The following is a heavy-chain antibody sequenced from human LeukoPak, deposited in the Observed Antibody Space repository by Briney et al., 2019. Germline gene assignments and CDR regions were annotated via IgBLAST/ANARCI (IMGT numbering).Heavy chain of an antibody. D-gene: IGHD3-22*01. V-gene: IGHV3-23*01. CDR1: GFTFSSYA. Sequence: GGSLRLSCAASGFTFSSYAMSWVRQAPGKGLEWVSAISGSGGSTYYADSVKGRFTISRDNSKNTLYLQMNSLRAEDTAVYYCAKVEPYYYDSSGYYVVRVLGAFDIWGQGTMVTVSS. CDR2: ISGSGGST. J-gene: IGHJ3*02. CDR3: AKVEPYYYDSSGYYVVRVLGAFDI.